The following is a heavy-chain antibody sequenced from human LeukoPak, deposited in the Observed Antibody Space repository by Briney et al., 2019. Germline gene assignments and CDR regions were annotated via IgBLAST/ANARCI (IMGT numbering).Heavy chain of an antibody. CDR3: ARDLSGTYPFDL. J-gene: IGHJ4*02. CDR1: GFTFSMYS. V-gene: IGHV3-48*02. D-gene: IGHD1-26*01. Sequence: GGSLRLSCVASGFTFSMYSMNWVRQAPGKGLEWLSHISSSSSTIHYEDSVKGRFTISRDNAKNSLFLQINSLRDEDTAVYYCARDLSGTYPFDLWGQGTLVTVSS. CDR2: ISSSSSTI.